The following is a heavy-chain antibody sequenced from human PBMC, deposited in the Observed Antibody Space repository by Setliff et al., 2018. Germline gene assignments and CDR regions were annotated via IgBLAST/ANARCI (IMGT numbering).Heavy chain of an antibody. V-gene: IGHV5-51*01. D-gene: IGHD2-15*01. Sequence: GESLKISCRGSGYTFSDYWIGWVRQMPGKGLEWMGIIYPGDSDTRYSPSFQGQVTFSADKSISTAYLQWSSLKASGTATCYCARVVGADGIGIDYWGQGTVVTVSS. CDR2: IYPGDSDT. J-gene: IGHJ4*02. CDR3: ARVVGADGIGIDY. CDR1: GYTFSDYW.